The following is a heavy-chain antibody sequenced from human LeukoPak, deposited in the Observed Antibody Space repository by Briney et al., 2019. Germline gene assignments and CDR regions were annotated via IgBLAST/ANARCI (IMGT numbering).Heavy chain of an antibody. J-gene: IGHJ4*02. CDR2: INPNSGGT. CDR1: GYTFTGYY. CDR3: ARDSLAYCGGDCYPEYYFDY. Sequence: ASVKVSCKASGYTFTGYYMHWVRQAPGQGLEWMGRINPNSGGTNYAQKFQGRVTMTRDTSISTAYMELSRLRSDDTAVYYCARDSLAYCGGDCYPEYYFDYWGQGTLVTVSS. V-gene: IGHV1-2*06. D-gene: IGHD2-21*02.